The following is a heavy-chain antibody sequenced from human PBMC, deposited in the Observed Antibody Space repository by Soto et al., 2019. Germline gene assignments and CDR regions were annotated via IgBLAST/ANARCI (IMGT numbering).Heavy chain of an antibody. V-gene: IGHV1-69*02. CDR3: AHRGALYYFDY. CDR1: GGTFSSYT. Sequence: SLKVSCKASGGTFSSYTISWVRQAPGQGLEWMGRIIPILGIANYAQKFQGRVTITADKSTSTAYMELSSLRSEDTAVYYCAHRGALYYFDYWGQGTLVTVSS. CDR2: IIPILGIA. J-gene: IGHJ4*02. D-gene: IGHD3-10*01.